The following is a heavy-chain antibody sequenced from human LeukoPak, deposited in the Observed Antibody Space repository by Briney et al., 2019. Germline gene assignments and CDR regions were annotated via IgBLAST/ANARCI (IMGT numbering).Heavy chain of an antibody. CDR2: ISGSGDNT. Sequence: GGSLRLSCAASGFSFSTYAMTWVRQAPGMGLEWVSAISGSGDNTYYADSVKGRFTISRDNSKNTLYLQMNSLRADDTAVYYLAKPFQHFLLWLGELSVWGQGTLVTVSS. J-gene: IGHJ4*02. CDR3: AKPFQHFLLWLGELSV. D-gene: IGHD3-10*01. CDR1: GFSFSTYA. V-gene: IGHV3-23*01.